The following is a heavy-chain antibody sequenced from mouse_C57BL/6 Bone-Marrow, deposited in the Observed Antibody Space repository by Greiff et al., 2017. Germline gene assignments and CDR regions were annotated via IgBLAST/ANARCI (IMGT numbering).Heavy chain of an antibody. CDR3: TRGVITTEYYFDY. J-gene: IGHJ2*01. D-gene: IGHD2-4*01. Sequence: EVQGVESGEGLVKPGGSLKLSCAASGFTFSSYAMSWVRQTPEKRLEWVAYISSGGDYIYYADTVKGRFTISRDNARNTLYLQMSSLKSEDTAMYYCTRGVITTEYYFDYWGQGTTLTVSS. CDR2: ISSGGDYI. V-gene: IGHV5-9-1*02. CDR1: GFTFSSYA.